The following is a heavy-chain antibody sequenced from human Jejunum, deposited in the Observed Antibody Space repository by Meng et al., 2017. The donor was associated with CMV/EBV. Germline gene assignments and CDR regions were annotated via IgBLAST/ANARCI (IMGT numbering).Heavy chain of an antibody. CDR3: ARRWAVAGLDY. J-gene: IGHJ4*02. D-gene: IGHD6-19*01. CDR2: ITDTYSV. Sequence: CAASGFTFSDFHMGWVRRAPGQGLEWLSYITDTYSVSYADSLKGRFAISRDNARNSVYLQMNSLRVEDTAVYYCARRWAVAGLDYWGQGTLVTVSS. V-gene: IGHV3-11*04. CDR1: GFTFSDFH.